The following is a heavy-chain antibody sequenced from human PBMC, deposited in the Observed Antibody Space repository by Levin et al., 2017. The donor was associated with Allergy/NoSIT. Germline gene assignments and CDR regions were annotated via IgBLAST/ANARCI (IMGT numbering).Heavy chain of an antibody. J-gene: IGHJ4*02. D-gene: IGHD3-22*01. CDR2: ISWDGSTT. V-gene: IGHV3-43*01. Sequence: GGSLRLSCVASGFTFDDHTMHWVRQAPGKGLEWVSLISWDGSTTYYADSVKGRFTISRDNSKNSLYLQMNSLRTEDTALYYCAREEYYNSNLVFDYWGQGTLVTVSS. CDR3: AREEYYNSNLVFDY. CDR1: GFTFDDHT.